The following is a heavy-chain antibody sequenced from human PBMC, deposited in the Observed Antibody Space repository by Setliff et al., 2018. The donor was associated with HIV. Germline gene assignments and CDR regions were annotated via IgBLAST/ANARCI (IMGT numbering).Heavy chain of an antibody. CDR3: ARHVGGSYVNFDY. J-gene: IGHJ4*02. Sequence: TSETLSLTCTVSGGSISSSNYYWGWIRQPPGKGLAWIGSIYYSGSTYYNPSLKSRITISVDTSKNQFSLKLSSVTAADTAVYYYARHVGGSYVNFDYWGQGTLVTVSS. V-gene: IGHV4-39*01. D-gene: IGHD3-16*01. CDR1: GGSISSSNYY. CDR2: IYYSGST.